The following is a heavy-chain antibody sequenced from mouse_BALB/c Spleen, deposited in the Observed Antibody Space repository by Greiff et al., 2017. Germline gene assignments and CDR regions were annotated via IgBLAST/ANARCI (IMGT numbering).Heavy chain of an antibody. CDR3: APDYDGFAY. J-gene: IGHJ3*01. CDR2: IYPGDGDT. Sequence: QVQLQQSGAELARPGASVKLSCKASGYTFTSYWMQWVKQRPGQGLEWIGAIYPGDGDTRYTQKFKGKATLTADKSSSTAYMQLSSLASEDSAVYYCAPDYDGFAYWGQGTLVTVSA. V-gene: IGHV1-87*01. D-gene: IGHD2-4*01. CDR1: GYTFTSYW.